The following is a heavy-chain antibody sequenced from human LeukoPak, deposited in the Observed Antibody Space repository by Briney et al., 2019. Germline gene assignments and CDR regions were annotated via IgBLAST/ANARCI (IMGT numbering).Heavy chain of an antibody. Sequence: GGSLGLSCAASGFTFSSYGMHWVRQAPGKGLEWVAFIRYDGSNKYYADSVKGRFTISRDNSKNTLYLQMNSLRAEDTAVYYCAKSFYGDYEYYYYYYMDVWGKRTTVTISS. D-gene: IGHD4-17*01. V-gene: IGHV3-30*02. J-gene: IGHJ6*03. CDR3: AKSFYGDYEYYYYYYMDV. CDR1: GFTFSSYG. CDR2: IRYDGSNK.